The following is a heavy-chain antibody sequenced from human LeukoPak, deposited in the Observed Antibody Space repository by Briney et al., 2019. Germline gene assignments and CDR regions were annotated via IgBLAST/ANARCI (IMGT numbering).Heavy chain of an antibody. Sequence: ASVKVSCKASGYTFTSYGISWVRQAPGQGLEWMGWISAYNGNTNYAPKLQGRVTMTTDTSTSTAYMELRSLRSDDTAVYYCAREDCSGGSCYSLSLTPVFHVFDIWGQGTMVTVSS. J-gene: IGHJ3*02. V-gene: IGHV1-18*01. D-gene: IGHD2-15*01. CDR3: AREDCSGGSCYSLSLTPVFHVFDI. CDR2: ISAYNGNT. CDR1: GYTFTSYG.